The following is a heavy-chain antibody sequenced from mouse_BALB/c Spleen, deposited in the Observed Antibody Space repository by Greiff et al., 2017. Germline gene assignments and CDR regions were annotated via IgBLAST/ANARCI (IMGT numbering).Heavy chain of an antibody. J-gene: IGHJ4*01. CDR2: IYPGSGTT. Sequence: VQLQQSGAELARPGASVQLSCKASGYTFTDYYINWVKQRTGQGLEWIGEIYPGSGTTYYNEKFKGKATLTADKSSSTAYMQLSSLTSEDSAVYFCARHMITTYAMDYGRQGTADTVSA. V-gene: IGHV1-77*01. D-gene: IGHD2-4*01. CDR1: GYTFTDYY. CDR3: ARHMITTYAMDY.